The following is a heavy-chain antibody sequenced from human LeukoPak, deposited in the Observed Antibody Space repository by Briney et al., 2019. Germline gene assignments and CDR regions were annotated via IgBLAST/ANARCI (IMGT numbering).Heavy chain of an antibody. V-gene: IGHV4-4*07. CDR3: ARMGYCSSTSCPKSSPYYCYYMDV. CDR1: GGSISSYY. Sequence: PSETLSLTCTVSGGSISSYYWSWIRQPAGKGLEWIGRIYTSGSTNYNPSLKSRVTMSVDTSKNQFSLKLSSVTAAVTAVYYCARMGYCSSTSCPKSSPYYCYYMDVWGKGTTVTVSS. J-gene: IGHJ6*03. CDR2: IYTSGST. D-gene: IGHD2-2*01.